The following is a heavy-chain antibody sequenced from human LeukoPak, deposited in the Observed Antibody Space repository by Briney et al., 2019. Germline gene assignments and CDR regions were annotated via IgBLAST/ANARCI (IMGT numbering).Heavy chain of an antibody. J-gene: IGHJ4*02. CDR1: GGSFSGYY. Sequence: SETLSLTCAVYGGSFSGYYWSWIRQPPGKGLEWIGEINHSGSTNYNPSLKSRVTISVDTSKNQFSLKLSSVTAADTAVYYCARHLSGYSREFDYWGQGTLVTVSS. CDR2: INHSGST. CDR3: ARHLSGYSREFDY. V-gene: IGHV4-34*01. D-gene: IGHD3-22*01.